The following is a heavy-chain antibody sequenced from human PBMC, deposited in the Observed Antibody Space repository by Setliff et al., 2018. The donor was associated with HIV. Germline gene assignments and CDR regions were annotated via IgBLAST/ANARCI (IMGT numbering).Heavy chain of an antibody. J-gene: IGHJ4*02. CDR3: AKTSSSSEYYFDY. CDR1: GFSFNNYN. V-gene: IGHV3-48*04. Sequence: GGSLRLSCAASGFSFNNYNMNWVRQAPGKGLEWISYISSSGSSIYYGDSVKGRFTISRDNAKNSLYLQMNSLRAEDTAVYYCAKTSSSSEYYFDYWGQGTLVTVSS. CDR2: ISSSGSSI. D-gene: IGHD6-13*01.